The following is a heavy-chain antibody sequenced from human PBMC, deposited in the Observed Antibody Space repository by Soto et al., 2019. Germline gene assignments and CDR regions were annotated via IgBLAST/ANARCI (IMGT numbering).Heavy chain of an antibody. CDR2: ISGSGGST. CDR3: AKDPYMAAARFYWYFDL. J-gene: IGHJ2*01. Sequence: EVQLLESGGGLVQPGGSLRLSCAASGFTFSSYAMSWVRQAPGKGLEWVSAISGSGGSTYYADSVKGRFTISRDNSKNTLYLQMDSLRAEDTAVYYCAKDPYMAAARFYWYFDLWGRGTLVTVSS. V-gene: IGHV3-23*01. D-gene: IGHD6-13*01. CDR1: GFTFSSYA.